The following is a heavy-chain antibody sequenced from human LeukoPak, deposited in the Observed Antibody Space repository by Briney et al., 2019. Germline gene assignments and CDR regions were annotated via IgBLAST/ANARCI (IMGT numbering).Heavy chain of an antibody. J-gene: IGHJ6*03. CDR1: GYTFTSYD. V-gene: IGHV1-8*01. Sequence: VASVKVSCKASGYTFTSYDINWVRQATGQGLEWMGWMNPNSGNTGYAQKFQGRVTMTRNTSISTAYMGLSSLRSEDTAVYYCARAKRELPSYYYYMDVWGKGTTVTVSS. D-gene: IGHD1-26*01. CDR3: ARAKRELPSYYYYMDV. CDR2: MNPNSGNT.